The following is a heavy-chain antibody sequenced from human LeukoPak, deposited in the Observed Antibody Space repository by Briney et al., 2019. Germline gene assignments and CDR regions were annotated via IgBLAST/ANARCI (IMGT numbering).Heavy chain of an antibody. D-gene: IGHD6-13*01. CDR3: ARKSLGWAAAGQNNWFDP. CDR2: ISSSSSYI. V-gene: IGHV3-21*04. J-gene: IGHJ5*02. CDR1: GFTFSSYS. Sequence: GGSLRLSCAASGFTFSSYSMNWVRQAPGKGLEWVSSISSSSSYIYYADSVKGRFTISRDNAKNSLYLQMNSLRAEDTAVYYCARKSLGWAAAGQNNWFDPWGQGTLVTVSS.